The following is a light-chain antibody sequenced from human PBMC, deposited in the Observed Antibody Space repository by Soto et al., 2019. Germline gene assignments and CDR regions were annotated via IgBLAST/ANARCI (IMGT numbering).Light chain of an antibody. Sequence: QAVVTQSPSASASLGASVKLTCTLSSGHSTYAIAWHQQQPEKGPRYLMNLNSDGSHTKGDGIPDRFSGSSSGAERYLTISSLQSEDEADYYCQTWGTGIHVFGGGTKVTVL. CDR2: LNSDGSH. CDR1: SGHSTYA. J-gene: IGLJ2*01. CDR3: QTWGTGIHV. V-gene: IGLV4-69*01.